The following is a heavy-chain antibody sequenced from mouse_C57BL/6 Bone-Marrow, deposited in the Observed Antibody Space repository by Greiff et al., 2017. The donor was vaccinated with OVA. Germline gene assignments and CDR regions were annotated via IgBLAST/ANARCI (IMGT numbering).Heavy chain of an antibody. Sequence: VKLQQPGAELVKPGASVKMSCKASGYTFTSYWITWVKQRPGQGLEWIGDIYPGSGSTNYNEKFKSKATLTVDTSSSTAYMQLSSLTSEDSAVYYCARSSSCYAMDYWGQGTSVTVSS. V-gene: IGHV1-55*01. CDR3: ARSSSCYAMDY. J-gene: IGHJ4*01. D-gene: IGHD3-2*02. CDR1: GYTFTSYW. CDR2: IYPGSGST.